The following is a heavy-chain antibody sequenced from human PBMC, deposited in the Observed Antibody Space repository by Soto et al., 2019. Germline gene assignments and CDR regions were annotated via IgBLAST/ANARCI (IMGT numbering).Heavy chain of an antibody. D-gene: IGHD2-2*01. CDR1: GGSISSYY. CDR3: ARVIDQDYYYGMDV. CDR2: IYYSGST. V-gene: IGHV4-59*01. Sequence: SKTLSLTCIVSGGSISSYYWSWIRQPPGKGLEWIGYIYYSGSTNYNPSLKSRVTISVDTSKNQFSLKLSSVTAADTAVYYCARVIDQDYYYGMDVWGQGTTVTVSS. J-gene: IGHJ6*02.